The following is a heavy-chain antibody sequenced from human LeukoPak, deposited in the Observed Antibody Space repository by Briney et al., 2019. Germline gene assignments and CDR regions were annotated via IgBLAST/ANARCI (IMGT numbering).Heavy chain of an antibody. D-gene: IGHD1-26*01. CDR2: IRYDGSNK. CDR3: ARDTGIVGATAY. Sequence: PGGSLRLSCAASGFTFSSYGMHWVRQAPGKGLEWVAFIRYDGSNKYYADSVKGRFTISRDNSKNTLYLQMNSLRAEDTAVYYCARDTGIVGATAYWGQGTLVTVSS. V-gene: IGHV3-30*02. J-gene: IGHJ4*02. CDR1: GFTFSSYG.